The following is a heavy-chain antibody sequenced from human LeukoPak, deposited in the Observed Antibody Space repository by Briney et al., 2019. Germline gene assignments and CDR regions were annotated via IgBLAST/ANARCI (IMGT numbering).Heavy chain of an antibody. CDR2: IYPGDSDT. CDR3: ARRARIAAAGSFDY. V-gene: IGHV5-51*01. J-gene: IGHJ4*02. D-gene: IGHD6-13*01. Sequence: GESLKISCKGSGYSFTSYWNGWVRQMPGKGLGWRGIIYPGDSDTKDRPSFQGQVTISADKSISNAYLQWSSLKASDTAMYYCARRARIAAAGSFDYWGQGTLVTVSS. CDR1: GYSFTSYW.